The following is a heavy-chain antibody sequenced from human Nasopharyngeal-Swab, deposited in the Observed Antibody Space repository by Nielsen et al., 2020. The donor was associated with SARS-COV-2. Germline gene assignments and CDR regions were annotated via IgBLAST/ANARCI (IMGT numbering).Heavy chain of an antibody. CDR1: GYTFTGYY. D-gene: IGHD3-10*01. CDR2: INANNGNT. J-gene: IGHJ4*02. CDR3: ARGSRASGLLDY. Sequence: ASVKVSCKASGYTFTGYYMHWVRLAPGQGLEWMGWINANNGNTNYVQKLQGRVTMTTDTSTSTAYLELRSLRSDDTAVYYCARGSRASGLLDYWGQGTLVTVSS. V-gene: IGHV1-18*04.